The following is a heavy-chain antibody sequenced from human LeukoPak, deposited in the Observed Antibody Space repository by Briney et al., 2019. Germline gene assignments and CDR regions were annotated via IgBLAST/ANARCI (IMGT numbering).Heavy chain of an antibody. CDR1: GYTFTSYA. V-gene: IGHV7-4-1*02. Sequence: ASVKVSCKASGYTFTSYAMNWVRQAPGQGLEWMGWINTNTGNPTYAQGFTGRFVFSLDTSVSTAYLQISSLKAEDTAVYYCARDNRVYGPYVLDVWGQGPTVTVSS. CDR2: INTNTGNP. J-gene: IGHJ6*02. D-gene: IGHD3-16*01. CDR3: ARDNRVYGPYVLDV.